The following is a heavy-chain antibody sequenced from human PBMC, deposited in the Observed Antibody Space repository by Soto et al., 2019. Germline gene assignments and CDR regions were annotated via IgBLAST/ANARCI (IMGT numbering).Heavy chain of an antibody. Sequence: ASVKISCKVSRYTLTELSMHWGRQAPGKGLEWMGGFDPEDGETIYAQKFQGRVTMTEDTSTDTAYMELSSLRSEDTAVYYWATGKYNDQRDAFDIWGQGTMVTVSS. V-gene: IGHV1-24*01. CDR1: RYTLTELS. J-gene: IGHJ3*02. D-gene: IGHD1-1*01. CDR2: FDPEDGET. CDR3: ATGKYNDQRDAFDI.